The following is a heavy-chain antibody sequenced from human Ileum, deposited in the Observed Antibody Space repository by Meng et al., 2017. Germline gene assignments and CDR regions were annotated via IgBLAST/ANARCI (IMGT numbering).Heavy chain of an antibody. CDR2: IYYSGIT. V-gene: IGHV4-31*01. J-gene: IGHJ4*02. CDR1: VGSISSGASY. Sequence: QGQLTSSGPGRVKPSQTLTLTCKVSVGSISSGASYWSWILQHPGKGLEWIGYIYYSGITYYSPSLKSLATITVDRSKNQFSLRLKSLTAADTAVYYCARDPGREGPIDYWGQGTLVTVSS. CDR3: ARDPGREGPIDY. D-gene: IGHD1-26*01.